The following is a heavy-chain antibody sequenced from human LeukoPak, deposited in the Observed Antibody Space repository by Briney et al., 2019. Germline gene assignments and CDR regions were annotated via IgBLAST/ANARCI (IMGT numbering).Heavy chain of an antibody. CDR1: GGSFSGYY. CDR3: ARGRDTAMVEH. V-gene: IGHV4-34*01. Sequence: SETLSLTCAVYGGSFSGYYWSWIRQPPGKGLEWIGEINYSGSTNYNPSLKSRVTISVDTSKNQFSLKLSSVTAADTAVYYCARGRDTAMVEHWGQGTLVTVSS. D-gene: IGHD5-18*01. CDR2: INYSGST. J-gene: IGHJ1*01.